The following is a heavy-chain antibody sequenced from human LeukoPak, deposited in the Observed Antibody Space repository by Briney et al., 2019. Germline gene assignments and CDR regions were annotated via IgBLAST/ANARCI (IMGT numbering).Heavy chain of an antibody. J-gene: IGHJ4*02. Sequence: ASVKVSCKASGYTFSSYGISWVRQAPGQGLEWMGWISAYNGNTNYAQKVQGRVTMTTDTSTSTAYMELRSLRSDDTAVYYCARDSTSYYYDSSGASIDYWGQGTLVTVSS. V-gene: IGHV1-18*01. D-gene: IGHD3-22*01. CDR2: ISAYNGNT. CDR1: GYTFSSYG. CDR3: ARDSTSYYYDSSGASIDY.